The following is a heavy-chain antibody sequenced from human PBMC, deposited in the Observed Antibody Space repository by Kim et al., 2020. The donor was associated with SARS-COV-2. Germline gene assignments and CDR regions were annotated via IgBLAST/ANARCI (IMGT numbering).Heavy chain of an antibody. J-gene: IGHJ4*02. V-gene: IGHV4-31*02. D-gene: IGHD7-27*01. Sequence: YTPSLKSRVTTSVDTSKNQFSLKLSSVTAADTAVYYCASTVEQNWDRLDYWGQGTLVTVSS. CDR3: ASTVEQNWDRLDY.